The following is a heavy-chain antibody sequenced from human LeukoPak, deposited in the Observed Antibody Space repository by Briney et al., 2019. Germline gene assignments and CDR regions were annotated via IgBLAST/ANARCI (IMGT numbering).Heavy chain of an antibody. CDR3: ARDSCSGGSCYTNDY. CDR1: GYTFTSYG. J-gene: IGHJ4*02. D-gene: IGHD2-15*01. CDR2: INPNSGGT. V-gene: IGHV1-2*02. Sequence: ASVKVSCKASGYTFTSYGISWVRQAPGQGLEWMGWINPNSGGTNYAQKFQGRVTMTRDTSISTGYMKLRRLRSDDTAVYYCARDSCSGGSCYTNDYWGQGTLVTVSS.